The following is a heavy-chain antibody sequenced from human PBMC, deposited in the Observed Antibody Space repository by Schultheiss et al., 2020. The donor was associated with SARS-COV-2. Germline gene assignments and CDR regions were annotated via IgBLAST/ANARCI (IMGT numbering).Heavy chain of an antibody. V-gene: IGHV4-61*10. CDR2: IYNSGST. CDR1: GGSISSGSYY. J-gene: IGHJ6*02. D-gene: IGHD6-19*01. Sequence: SETLSLTCTVSGGSISSGSYYWSWIRQPAGKGLEWIGYIYNSGSTKYNLSLKSRVTISMDTSKNQFSLKLSSVTAADTAVYYCARNAIAVAGLHYYYYGMDVWGQGTTVTVSS. CDR3: ARNAIAVAGLHYYYYGMDV.